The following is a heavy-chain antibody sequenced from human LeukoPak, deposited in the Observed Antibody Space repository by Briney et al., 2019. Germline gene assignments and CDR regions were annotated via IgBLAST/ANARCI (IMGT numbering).Heavy chain of an antibody. CDR1: GNTFIGYW. V-gene: IGHV1-46*01. CDR3: ARGNPLEGDYGFRTTYYGMDV. J-gene: IGHJ6*02. D-gene: IGHD4-17*01. Sequence: GASVKVSCKASGNTFIGYWIHWVRQAPGQGLEWMGAINPRGDATIGAQKFQGRVTTTRDTSTSTAYMELSSLRSEDTAVYYCARGNPLEGDYGFRTTYYGMDVWGQGTTVTVSS. CDR2: INPRGDAT.